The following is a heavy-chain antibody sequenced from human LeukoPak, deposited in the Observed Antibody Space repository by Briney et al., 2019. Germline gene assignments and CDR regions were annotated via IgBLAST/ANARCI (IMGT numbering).Heavy chain of an antibody. V-gene: IGHV4-34*01. D-gene: IGHD3-10*01. Sequence: SETLSLTCAVYGGSFSGYYWTWIRQPPGKGLGWIGEIHYSGSATYNPSLKSRVTISVDTSKNQFSLKMNSVTAADTAVYYCARGQWFRAFWSRGTPVTVSS. CDR2: IHYSGSA. CDR1: GGSFSGYY. CDR3: ARGQWFRAF. J-gene: IGHJ4*02.